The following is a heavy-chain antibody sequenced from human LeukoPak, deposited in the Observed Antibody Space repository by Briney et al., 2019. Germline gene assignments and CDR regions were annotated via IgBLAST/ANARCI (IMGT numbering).Heavy chain of an antibody. V-gene: IGHV3-30*18. D-gene: IGHD6-19*01. CDR3: AKDRSSGWSDY. J-gene: IGHJ4*02. Sequence: PGGSLRLSCAASGFTFSSYGMHWVRQAPGKGLEWVAVISYDGSNKYYADSVKDRFTISRDNSKNTLYLQMNSLRAEDTAVYYCAKDRSSGWSDYWGQGTLVTVSS. CDR1: GFTFSSYG. CDR2: ISYDGSNK.